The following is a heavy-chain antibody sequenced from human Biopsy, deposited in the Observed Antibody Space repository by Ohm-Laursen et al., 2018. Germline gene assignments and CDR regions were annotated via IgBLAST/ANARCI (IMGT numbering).Heavy chain of an antibody. J-gene: IGHJ4*02. Sequence: GPSVKVACNFSGYTFFMYALIWARQAPGQGLGWLGCSSAYNGNTNYAQKFQGRLTMTTDTSTNTAYMELRSLRSDDTAVYYCARDRPSVSAYAVDWGQGTLVTVSS. D-gene: IGHD2-8*01. V-gene: IGHV1-18*01. CDR3: ARDRPSVSAYAVD. CDR2: SSAYNGNT. CDR1: GYTFFMYA.